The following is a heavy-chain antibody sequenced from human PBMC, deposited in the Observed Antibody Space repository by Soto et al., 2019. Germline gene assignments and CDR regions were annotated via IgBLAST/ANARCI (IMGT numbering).Heavy chain of an antibody. Sequence: EVQLVESGGGLVQPGRSLRLSCAASGFTFNDYGMHWVRQVPGKGLEWVSGNSWNGGSIDYANSVKGRFTIFRDNARKSLYLQMNSLRTEDTAFYYCAKIVEAVAEYRAFDIWGQGTMVTVSS. CDR1: GFTFNDYG. J-gene: IGHJ3*02. V-gene: IGHV3-9*01. CDR2: NSWNGGSI. D-gene: IGHD6-19*01. CDR3: AKIVEAVAEYRAFDI.